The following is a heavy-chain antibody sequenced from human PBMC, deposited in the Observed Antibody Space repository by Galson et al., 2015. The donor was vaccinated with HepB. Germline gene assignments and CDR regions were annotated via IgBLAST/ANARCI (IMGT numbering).Heavy chain of an antibody. V-gene: IGHV4-34*01. CDR3: AREASYGSGSYFAY. J-gene: IGHJ4*02. CDR2: INHSGST. CDR1: GGSFSGYY. Sequence: ETLSLTCAVYGGSFSGYYWSWIRQPPGKGLEWIGEINHSGSTNYNPSLKSRVTISVDTSKNQFSLKLSSVTAADTAVYYCAREASYGSGSYFAYWGQGTLVTVSS. D-gene: IGHD3-10*01.